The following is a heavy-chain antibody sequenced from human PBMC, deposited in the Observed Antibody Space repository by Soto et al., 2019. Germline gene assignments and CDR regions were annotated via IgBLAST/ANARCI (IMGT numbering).Heavy chain of an antibody. V-gene: IGHV4-59*08. Sequence: SEILSLTCTVSGGSISSYYWSWIRQPPGKGLEWIGYIYYSGSTNYNPSLKSRVTISVDTSKNQFSLKLSSVTAADTAVYYCARHVVVVASYAFDIWGQGTMVTVSS. CDR2: IYYSGST. CDR3: ARHVVVVASYAFDI. J-gene: IGHJ3*02. D-gene: IGHD2-21*01. CDR1: GGSISSYY.